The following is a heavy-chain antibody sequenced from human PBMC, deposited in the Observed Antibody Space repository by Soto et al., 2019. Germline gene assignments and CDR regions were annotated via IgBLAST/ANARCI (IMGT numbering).Heavy chain of an antibody. CDR3: ARLNFGDPSY. CDR1: GFIFSNFY. J-gene: IGHJ4*02. Sequence: GGSLRLSCEASGFIFSNFYMHWVRQRPGEGLVWVSRINNDGSTTTYADSVKGRFTVSRENAKNTMYLEMDSLRAEDTAVYYSARLNFGDPSYWGQGVLVTVSS. D-gene: IGHD3-10*01. CDR2: INNDGSTT. V-gene: IGHV3-74*01.